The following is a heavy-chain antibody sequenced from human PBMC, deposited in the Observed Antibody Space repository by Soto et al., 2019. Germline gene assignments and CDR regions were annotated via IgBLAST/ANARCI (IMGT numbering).Heavy chain of an antibody. CDR2: ISYDGINK. J-gene: IGHJ4*02. D-gene: IGHD3-9*01. Sequence: PGGSLRLSCAASGFTFSTSAMHWVRQAPGKGLEWVAVISYDGINKYYADSVRGRFTISRDTSKDTLYLQMNSLRAEDTAVYYCARGLNFDWLLCDFWGQGTLVTVSS. V-gene: IGHV3-30-3*01. CDR1: GFTFSTSA. CDR3: ARGLNFDWLLCDF.